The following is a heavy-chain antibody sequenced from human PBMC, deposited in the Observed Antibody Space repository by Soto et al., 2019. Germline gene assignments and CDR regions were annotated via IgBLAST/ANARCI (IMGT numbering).Heavy chain of an antibody. CDR2: IYYNGNT. J-gene: IGHJ5*02. V-gene: IGHV4-59*08. D-gene: IGHD6-13*01. CDR3: VRQMGYSSLRFDP. Sequence: TSETLSLTCTVSGGSITNYYWSWIRQPPGKGLEWIGYIYYNGNTNYSPSLKSRVTISVDTSKNQISLKLTSVTAADTAVYFCVRQMGYSSLRFDPWGQGTLVTVSS. CDR1: GGSITNYY.